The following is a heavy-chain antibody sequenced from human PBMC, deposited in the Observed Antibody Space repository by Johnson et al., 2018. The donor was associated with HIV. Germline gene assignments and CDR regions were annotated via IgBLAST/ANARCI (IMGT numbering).Heavy chain of an antibody. D-gene: IGHD1-26*01. CDR3: AGRELDAFDI. J-gene: IGHJ3*02. CDR2: ISWNSGSI. CDR1: GFTFDDYA. Sequence: VQLVESGGGLVQPGRSLRLSCAASGFTFDDYALHWVRQAPGTGLEWVSGISWNSGSIGYADSVKGRFTISRDNAKNSLYLQMNSLRAEDTAVYYCAGRELDAFDIWGQGTMVTVSS. V-gene: IGHV3-9*01.